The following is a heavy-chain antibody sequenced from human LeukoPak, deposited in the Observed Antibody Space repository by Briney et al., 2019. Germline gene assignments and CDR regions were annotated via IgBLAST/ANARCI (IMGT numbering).Heavy chain of an antibody. CDR3: ARYIGLRVSGYSQY. V-gene: IGHV3-20*01. CDR2: INWNGDST. Sequence: PGGSLRLSCAASGFTFDDYGMNWVRQPPGKGLEWVSGINWNGDSTGYADSVKGRFTISRDNAKNSLYLQMNSLRDEDTALYHCARYIGLRVSGYSQYWGQGTLVTVSS. CDR1: GFTFDDYG. D-gene: IGHD3-22*01. J-gene: IGHJ4*02.